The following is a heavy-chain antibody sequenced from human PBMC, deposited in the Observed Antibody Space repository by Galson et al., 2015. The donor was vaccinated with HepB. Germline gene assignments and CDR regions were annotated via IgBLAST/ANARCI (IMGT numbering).Heavy chain of an antibody. CDR3: AKSRRYCSGGSCLMYCFDY. CDR2: ISYDGSNK. D-gene: IGHD2-15*01. V-gene: IGHV3-30*18. CDR1: GFTFSSYG. J-gene: IGHJ4*02. Sequence: SLRLSCAASGFTFSSYGMHWVRQAPGKGLEWVAVISYDGSNKYYADSVKGRFTISRDNSKNTLYLQMNSLRAEDTAVYYCAKSRRYCSGGSCLMYCFDYWGQGTLVTVSS.